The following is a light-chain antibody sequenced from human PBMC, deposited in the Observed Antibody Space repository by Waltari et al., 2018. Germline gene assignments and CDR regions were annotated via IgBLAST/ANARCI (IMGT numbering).Light chain of an antibody. J-gene: IGLJ2*01. CDR3: SSYTSTKTPA. CDR1: SSAVGGYNF. V-gene: IGLV2-14*01. Sequence: QSALTQPASVSGSPGQSITIFCTGTSSAVGGYNFVSWYQQPPGKAPKLLISEVSYRPSGISNRFSGSKSGSTASLTISGLQAEDEADYYCSSYTSTKTPAFGGGTKLTVL. CDR2: EVS.